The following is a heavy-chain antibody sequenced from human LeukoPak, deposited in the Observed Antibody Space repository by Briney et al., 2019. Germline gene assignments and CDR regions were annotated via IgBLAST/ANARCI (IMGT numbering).Heavy chain of an antibody. V-gene: IGHV3-21*06. Sequence: SGGSLRLSCAASGFTFSSYGMSWVRQAPGKGLEWVSTLSSSSTYIYHADSVKGRFTISRDNAKSSLYLQMNSLRAEDTAVYYCARAYYYDNRAIDYWGQGTLVTVSS. D-gene: IGHD3-22*01. CDR2: LSSSSTYI. CDR3: ARAYYYDNRAIDY. CDR1: GFTFSSYG. J-gene: IGHJ4*02.